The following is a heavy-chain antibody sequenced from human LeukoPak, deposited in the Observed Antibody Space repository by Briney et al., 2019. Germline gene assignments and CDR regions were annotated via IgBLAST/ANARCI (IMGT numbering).Heavy chain of an antibody. CDR3: ARDPFGDSDNFDC. J-gene: IGHJ4*02. CDR2: ISGGSSYI. D-gene: IGHD4-17*01. CDR1: GVTFSSYS. Sequence: SGGSLRLSCAASGVTFSSYSMNWVRQAPGEGLEWVSFISGGSSYIYYADSVKGRFSISRDNAKNSLYLQMNSLRAEDTAVYYCARDPFGDSDNFDCWGQGTLVTVSS. V-gene: IGHV3-21*01.